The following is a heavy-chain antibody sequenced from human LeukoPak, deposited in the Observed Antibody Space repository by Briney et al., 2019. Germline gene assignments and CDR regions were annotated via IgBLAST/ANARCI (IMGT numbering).Heavy chain of an antibody. V-gene: IGHV4-59*01. Sequence: PSETLSLTCTVSGYSISNYYWSWIRQPPGKGLEWIGYIYYSGSTKYNPSLKSRVTISIDTSKNQFSLILNSVTPADTAVYYCARTVPLSYYYDSSGYYYDYWGQGTLVTVSS. J-gene: IGHJ4*02. CDR2: IYYSGST. D-gene: IGHD3-22*01. CDR1: GYSISNYY. CDR3: ARTVPLSYYYDSSGYYYDY.